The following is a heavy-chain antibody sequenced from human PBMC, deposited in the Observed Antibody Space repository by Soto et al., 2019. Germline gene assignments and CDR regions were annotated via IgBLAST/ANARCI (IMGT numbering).Heavy chain of an antibody. Sequence: GGSLRLSCAASGFTFSSYAMSWVRQAPGKGLEWVSAISGSGGSTYHADSVKGRFTISRDNSKNTLYLQMNSLRAEDTAVYYCAKGDYGDYTLLDYWGQGTLVTVSS. CDR3: AKGDYGDYTLLDY. CDR1: GFTFSSYA. V-gene: IGHV3-23*01. J-gene: IGHJ4*02. D-gene: IGHD4-17*01. CDR2: ISGSGGST.